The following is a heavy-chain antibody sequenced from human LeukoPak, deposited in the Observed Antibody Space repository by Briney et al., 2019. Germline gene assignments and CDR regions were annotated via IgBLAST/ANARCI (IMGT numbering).Heavy chain of an antibody. CDR2: IIPIFDTA. V-gene: IGHV1-69*13. CDR1: GGTFSSYS. Sequence: ASVKVSCKASGGTFSSYSISWVRQAPGQGLEWMGGIIPIFDTADYAQKFQGRVTITADESTSTAYMEVSSLRSEDTAVFYCARISLGAIWGYYYGMDVWGQGTTVTVSS. CDR3: ARISLGAIWGYYYGMDV. J-gene: IGHJ6*02. D-gene: IGHD1-26*01.